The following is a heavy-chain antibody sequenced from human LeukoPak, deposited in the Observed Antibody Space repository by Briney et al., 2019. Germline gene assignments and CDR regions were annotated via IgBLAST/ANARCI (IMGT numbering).Heavy chain of an antibody. J-gene: IGHJ3*02. CDR2: IYYSGST. CDR1: GGSISSSSYY. V-gene: IGHV4-39*01. CDR3: ARLSMEYYYGSGTYSSAFDI. D-gene: IGHD3-10*01. Sequence: SETLSLTCTVSGGSISSSSYYWGWIRQPPGKGLEWIGSIYYSGSTYYNPSLKSRVTISVDTSKNQFSLKLSSVTAADTAVYYCARLSMEYYYGSGTYSSAFDIWGQGTMVTVSS.